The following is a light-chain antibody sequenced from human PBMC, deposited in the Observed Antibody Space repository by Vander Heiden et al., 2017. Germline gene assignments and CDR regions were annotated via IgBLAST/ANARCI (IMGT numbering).Light chain of an antibody. J-gene: IGKJ4*01. CDR3: QQYNNWPRA. Sequence: EIVMTQSPATLSVSPGERATLSCRASQSVSSNLAWYQQKPGQAPRHLIYGASTRATDIPARFSGSGSGTEFTLTISSLQSEDFAVYYCQQYNNWPRAFGGGTKVEIE. CDR1: QSVSSN. CDR2: GAS. V-gene: IGKV3-15*01.